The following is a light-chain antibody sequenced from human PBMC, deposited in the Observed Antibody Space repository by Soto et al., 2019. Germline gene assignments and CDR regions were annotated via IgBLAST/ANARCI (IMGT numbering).Light chain of an antibody. V-gene: IGKV1-12*01. J-gene: IGKJ4*01. CDR3: KQSKSFPLT. CDR2: AAS. Sequence: DIQMTQSPSSLSASVGDRVTITCRASQDLDRWLAWYQQKPGEAPKVLIYAASNLRSGVPSSFSGSGSGADFSLTISSLQPEDVATSYCKQSKSFPLTFGGGTKVEIK. CDR1: QDLDRW.